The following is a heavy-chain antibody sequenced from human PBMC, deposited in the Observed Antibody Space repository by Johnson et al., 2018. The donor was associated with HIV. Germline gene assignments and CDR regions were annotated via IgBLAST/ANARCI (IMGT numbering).Heavy chain of an antibody. D-gene: IGHD1-20*01. CDR3: VRDQIESITGQEAGAFDI. V-gene: IGHV3-64*01. CDR1: GFTFRSYA. J-gene: IGHJ3*02. Sequence: VQLVESGGGLVQPGGSLRLSCAASGFTFRSYAMHWVRQAPGKGLEYVSAISSNGGRTYYANSVKGRFTISRDNSKNTLSLQMGSLRAEDMAVYYCVRDQIESITGQEAGAFDIWGLGTMVTVSS. CDR2: ISSNGGRT.